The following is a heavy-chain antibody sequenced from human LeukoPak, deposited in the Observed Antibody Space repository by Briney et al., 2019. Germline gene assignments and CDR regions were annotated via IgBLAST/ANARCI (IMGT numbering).Heavy chain of an antibody. CDR1: GFTFSSYW. CDR3: ARTDDYGDYNPFDY. J-gene: IGHJ4*02. V-gene: IGHV3-74*01. CDR2: INSDGSST. Sequence: PGGSLRLSCAASGFTFSSYWMHWVRQAPGKGLVWVSRINSDGSSTSYADSVKGRFTISRDNAKNTLYLQMNSLRAEDTAVCYCARTDDYGDYNPFDYWGQGTLVTVSS. D-gene: IGHD4-17*01.